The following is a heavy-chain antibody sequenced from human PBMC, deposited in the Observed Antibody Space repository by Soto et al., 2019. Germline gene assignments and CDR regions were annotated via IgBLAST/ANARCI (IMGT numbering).Heavy chain of an antibody. CDR3: ARGSYIVVVPAAVQDK. J-gene: IGHJ4*02. Sequence: GSLRLSCAASGFTFSSYWMSWVRQAPGKGLEWVANIKQDGSEKYYVDSVKGRFTISRDNAKNSLYLQMNSLRAEDTAVYYCARGSYIVVVPAAVQDKWGQGTLVTVSS. D-gene: IGHD2-2*01. CDR2: IKQDGSEK. CDR1: GFTFSSYW. V-gene: IGHV3-7*01.